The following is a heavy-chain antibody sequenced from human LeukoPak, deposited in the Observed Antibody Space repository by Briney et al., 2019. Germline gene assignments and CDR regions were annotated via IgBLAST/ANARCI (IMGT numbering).Heavy chain of an antibody. V-gene: IGHV1-24*01. CDR1: GYTLTELS. D-gene: IGHD5-12*01. Sequence: ASVKVSCKVSGYTLTELSMHWVRQAPGKGLEWMGGFDPEVGETIYAQKFQGRVTMTEDTSTDTAYMELSSLRSEDTAVYYCARDSARGGYDYSGGLNYYYYYGMDVWGQGTTVTVSS. CDR3: ARDSARGGYDYSGGLNYYYYYGMDV. CDR2: FDPEVGET. J-gene: IGHJ6*02.